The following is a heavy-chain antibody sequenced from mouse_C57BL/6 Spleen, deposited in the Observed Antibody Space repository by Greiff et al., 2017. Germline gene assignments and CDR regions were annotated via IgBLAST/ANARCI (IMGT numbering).Heavy chain of an antibody. D-gene: IGHD1-1*01. J-gene: IGHJ3*01. CDR1: GFSFNTYA. V-gene: IGHV10-1*01. Sequence: EVQVVESGGGLVQPKGSLKLSCAASGFSFNTYAMNWVRQAPGKGLEWVARIRSKSNNYATYYADSVKDRFTISRDDSESMLYLQMNNLKTEDTAMYYCVRDYGSGPWFAYWGQGTLVTVSA. CDR2: IRSKSNNYAT. CDR3: VRDYGSGPWFAY.